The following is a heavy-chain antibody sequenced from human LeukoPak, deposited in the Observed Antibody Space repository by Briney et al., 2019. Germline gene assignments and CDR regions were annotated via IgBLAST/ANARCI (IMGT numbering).Heavy chain of an antibody. CDR3: ARDVRAFDI. V-gene: IGHV3-30*01. J-gene: IGHJ3*02. CDR1: GFTFSSYA. Sequence: GGSLRLSCAASGFTFSSYAMHWVHQAPGKGLEWVAVISYDGSNKYYADSVKGRFTISRDNSKNTLYLQMNSLRAEDTAVYYCARDVRAFDIWGQGTMVTVSS. CDR2: ISYDGSNK.